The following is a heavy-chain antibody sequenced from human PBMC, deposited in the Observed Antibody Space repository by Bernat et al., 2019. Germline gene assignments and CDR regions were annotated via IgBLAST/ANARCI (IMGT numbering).Heavy chain of an antibody. CDR1: GFTFSNAW. CDR3: GGGDSNYVAWDFEY. D-gene: IGHD4-11*01. Sequence: EVQLVESGGGLVKPGGSLRLSCAASGFTFSNAWMSWVRQAPGKGLVGVSAISGSGGSTSYADSVKGRFTITRKNSKHTRYLQMNSRRAEDTAVYYCGGGDSNYVAWDFEYWGQGTLVTVSS. J-gene: IGHJ4*02. CDR2: ISGSGGST. V-gene: IGHV3-23*04.